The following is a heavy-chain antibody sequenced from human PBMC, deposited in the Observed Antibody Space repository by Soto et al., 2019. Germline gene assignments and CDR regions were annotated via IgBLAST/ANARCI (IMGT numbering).Heavy chain of an antibody. CDR3: SRGTSLYSYGMDV. V-gene: IGHV3-74*03. J-gene: IGHJ6*02. CDR1: GFDFRNYW. D-gene: IGHD1-1*01. CDR2: IKPDGNSG. Sequence: GGSLRLSCEASGFDFRNYWMHWVRQAPGKGLVWVSHIKPDGNSGTYADSVKGRFTFSRDNAKKTLFMQMNSLRAEDTAVYYCSRGTSLYSYGMDVWGQGTTVTVSS.